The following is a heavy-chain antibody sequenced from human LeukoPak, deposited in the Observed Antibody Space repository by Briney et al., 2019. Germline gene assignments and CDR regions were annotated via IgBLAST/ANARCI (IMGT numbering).Heavy chain of an antibody. V-gene: IGHV3-30*02. J-gene: IGHJ4*02. D-gene: IGHD4-17*01. CDR1: GFSFSTYD. CDR2: IQYDGSNK. CDR3: ARHLTYAFDY. Sequence: GGSLRLSCAASGFSFSTYDMHWVRQAPGKGLEWVAYIQYDGSNKYFADSVKGRSTISRDNSKSTLYLQMNSLRAEDTAVYYCARHLTYAFDYWGQGTLVTVSS.